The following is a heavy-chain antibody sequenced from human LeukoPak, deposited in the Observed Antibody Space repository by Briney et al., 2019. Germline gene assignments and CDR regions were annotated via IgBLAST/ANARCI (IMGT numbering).Heavy chain of an antibody. J-gene: IGHJ3*02. D-gene: IGHD3-22*01. Sequence: GASVKVSCKASGYTFTSYAMNWVRQAPGQGLEWMGWINTNTGNPTYAQGFTGRFVFSLDTSVSTAYLQISSLKAEDTAVYYCARHYYDTPYDAFDIWGQGTMVTVSS. V-gene: IGHV7-4-1*02. CDR1: GYTFTSYA. CDR3: ARHYYDTPYDAFDI. CDR2: INTNTGNP.